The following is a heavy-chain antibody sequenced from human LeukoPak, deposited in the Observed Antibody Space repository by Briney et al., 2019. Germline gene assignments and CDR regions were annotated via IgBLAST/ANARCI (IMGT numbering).Heavy chain of an antibody. CDR3: AKYAPPTTVMTRFFDY. V-gene: IGHV3-23*01. CDR1: GFSFSSYV. Sequence: EGSLRLSCAASGFSFSSYVMTWVRQAPGKGLEWVSVIGVEGGGIQYADSVKGRFSISRDNSKNTLYLQMNNLRAEDTAVYYCAKYAPPTTVMTRFFDYWGQGTRVTVSS. D-gene: IGHD4-17*01. CDR2: IGVEGGGI. J-gene: IGHJ4*02.